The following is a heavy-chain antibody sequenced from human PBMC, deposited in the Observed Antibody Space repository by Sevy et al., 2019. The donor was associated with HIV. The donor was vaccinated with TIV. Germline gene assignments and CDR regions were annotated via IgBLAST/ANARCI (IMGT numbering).Heavy chain of an antibody. Sequence: ASVKVSCKASGYTFSSYGISWVRQAPGQGLEGMGWISGYNGNTNFAQKLQGRVNMTTDTSTSTAYMEVRSLRSDDTAVYYCARAGYLNWFDPWGQGTLVTVSS. CDR2: ISGYNGNT. D-gene: IGHD1-1*01. V-gene: IGHV1-18*01. CDR1: GYTFSSYG. J-gene: IGHJ5*02. CDR3: ARAGYLNWFDP.